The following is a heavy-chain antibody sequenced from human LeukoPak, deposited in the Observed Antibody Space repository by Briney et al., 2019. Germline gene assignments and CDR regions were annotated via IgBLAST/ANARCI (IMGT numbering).Heavy chain of an antibody. J-gene: IGHJ3*02. CDR3: ARGGPGGTSGPWLVLFAI. CDR1: RGSISSYY. V-gene: IGHV4-59*01. D-gene: IGHD6-19*01. Sequence: SETLSLTCTVSRGSISSYYWSWIRQPPGKGLEWIGYIYYSGSTSYNPSLKSRVTISVPTSKTQFSLKLSSVTAPDTAVYYCARGGPGGTSGPWLVLFAIWSQGTMVTVSS. CDR2: IYYSGST.